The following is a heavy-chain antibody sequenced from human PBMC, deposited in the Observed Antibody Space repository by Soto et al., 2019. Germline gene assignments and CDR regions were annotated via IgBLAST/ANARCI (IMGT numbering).Heavy chain of an antibody. Sequence: PSQTQSHTCTVSGGSISSYYWSWIRQPPGEGLEWIGYIYYSGSTNYNPSLKSRVTISVDTSKNQFSLKLSSVTAADTAVYYCARNAVDYIWGSYRSRWFDPWGQGTLLTVSS. CDR2: IYYSGST. J-gene: IGHJ5*02. D-gene: IGHD3-16*02. V-gene: IGHV4-59*01. CDR1: GGSISSYY. CDR3: ARNAVDYIWGSYRSRWFDP.